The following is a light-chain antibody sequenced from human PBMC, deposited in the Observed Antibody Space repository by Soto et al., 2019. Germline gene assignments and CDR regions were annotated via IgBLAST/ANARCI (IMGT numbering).Light chain of an antibody. J-gene: IGKJ1*01. V-gene: IGKV1-6*01. CDR3: LQDYSYPWT. CDR2: AAS. CDR1: QGIRND. Sequence: AIRLTQSPYSLSASVGDRVTITCRASQGIRNDLGWYQQKPGKAPKLLIYAASSLQSGVPSRFSGSASGTDFTLTISSLQPEDFATYYCLQDYSYPWTFGQRTKVAIK.